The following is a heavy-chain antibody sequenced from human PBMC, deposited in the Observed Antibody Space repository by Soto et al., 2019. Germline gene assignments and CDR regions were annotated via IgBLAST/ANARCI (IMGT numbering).Heavy chain of an antibody. J-gene: IGHJ6*02. CDR2: IWYDGSNK. V-gene: IGHV3-33*01. CDR1: GFTFSSYG. Sequence: GGSLRLSCAASGFTFSSYGMHWVRQAPGKGLEWVAVIWYDGSNKYYADSVKGRFTISRDNSKNTLYLQMNSLRAEDTAVYYCARDKEVMYAPYYYGMDVWGQGTTVTVSS. D-gene: IGHD2-8*01. CDR3: ARDKEVMYAPYYYGMDV.